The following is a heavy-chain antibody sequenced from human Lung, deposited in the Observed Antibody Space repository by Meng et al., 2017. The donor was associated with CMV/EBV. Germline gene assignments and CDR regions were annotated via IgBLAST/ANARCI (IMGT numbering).Heavy chain of an antibody. CDR1: GETFSNYD. CDR2: IIPIFGTT. J-gene: IGHJ2*01. V-gene: IGHV1-69*05. CDR3: ATHDFLRGHWHFDL. Sequence: GETFSNYDSGWVRQAPGRGLEWMGGIIPIFGTTNSAQKFQGRVTITTDESRSTAYMELSSLTSEDTAVYYCATHDFLRGHWHFDLWGRGTLVTVSS. D-gene: IGHD3/OR15-3a*01.